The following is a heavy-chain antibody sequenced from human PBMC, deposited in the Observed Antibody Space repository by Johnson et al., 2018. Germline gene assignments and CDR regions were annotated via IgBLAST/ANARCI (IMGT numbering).Heavy chain of an antibody. J-gene: IGHJ6*03. Sequence: VQLVESGGGVVQPGRSLRLSCAASGFTFSSYAMHWVRQAPGKGLEWVAVISYDGSNKYYADSVKGRFTISIDNSKNTLYLQMNSLRAEDRGVFYFARGRWLQVEDDYYYMDGWGKGTTVTVSS. V-gene: IGHV3-30-3*01. CDR2: ISYDGSNK. D-gene: IGHD5-24*01. CDR1: GFTFSSYA. CDR3: ARGRWLQVEDDYYYMDG.